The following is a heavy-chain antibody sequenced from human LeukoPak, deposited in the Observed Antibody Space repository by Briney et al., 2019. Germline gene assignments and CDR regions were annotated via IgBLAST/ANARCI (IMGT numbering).Heavy chain of an antibody. CDR2: IYYSGST. V-gene: IGHV4-30-4*08. CDR1: GGSISSGDYY. CDR3: ARTTHYDFWSGPNAEYFQH. Sequence: SETLSLTCTVSGGSISSGDYYWGWIRQPPGKGLEGIGYIYYSGSTYYNPSLKSRVTISVDTSKNQFSLKLSSVTAADTAVYYCARTTHYDFWSGPNAEYFQHWGQGTLVTVSS. D-gene: IGHD3-3*01. J-gene: IGHJ1*01.